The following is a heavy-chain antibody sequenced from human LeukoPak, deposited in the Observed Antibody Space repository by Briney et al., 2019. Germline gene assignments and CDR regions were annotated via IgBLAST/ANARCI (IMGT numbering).Heavy chain of an antibody. CDR3: ARGSPVTMGY. V-gene: IGHV4-39*07. CDR1: GGSISTSNYY. CDR2: IFYSGST. D-gene: IGHD4-17*01. Sequence: SETLSLTCTVSGGSISTSNYYWGWIRQPPGKGLEWIGNIFYSGSTYYSPSLRSRVTISLDTSRNQFSLKLNSVTAADTAVYYCARGSPVTMGYWGQGTLVTVSS. J-gene: IGHJ4*02.